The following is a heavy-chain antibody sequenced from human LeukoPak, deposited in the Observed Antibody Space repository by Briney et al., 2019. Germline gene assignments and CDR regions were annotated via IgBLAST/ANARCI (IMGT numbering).Heavy chain of an antibody. V-gene: IGHV4-59*08. D-gene: IGHD3-3*01. J-gene: IGHJ4*02. CDR2: IYYSGST. Sequence: PSETLSLTCTVSGGSISSYYWSWIRQPPGKGLEWIGYIYYSGSTNYNPSLKSRVTMSVDTSKNQFSLKLSSVTAADTAVYYCARSYDFWRQTFAYWGQGTLVTVSS. CDR1: GGSISSYY. CDR3: ARSYDFWRQTFAY.